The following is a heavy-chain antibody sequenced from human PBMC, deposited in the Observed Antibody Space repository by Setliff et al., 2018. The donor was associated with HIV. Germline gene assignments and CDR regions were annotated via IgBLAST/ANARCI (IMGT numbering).Heavy chain of an antibody. Sequence: GGSLRLSCAASGFTFANYAMTWVRQAPGKGLEWVSVIENDGSNTYHADSVKGRFTISLKLTSVTAADTAVYYCAGESALSGQSDWGQGSRVTVS. V-gene: IGHV3-23*03. CDR3: SD. D-gene: IGHD4-17*01. J-gene: IGHJ4*02. CDR1: GFTFANYA. CDR2: IENDGSNT.